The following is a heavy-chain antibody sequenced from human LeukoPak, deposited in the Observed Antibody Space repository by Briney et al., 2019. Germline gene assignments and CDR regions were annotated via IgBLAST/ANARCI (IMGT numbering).Heavy chain of an antibody. Sequence: SETLSLTCTVSGGSISSYYWSWIRQPPGKGLEWIGYIYYSGSTNYNPSLKSRVTISVDTSKNQFSLKLSSVTAADTAVYYCARGSIAARRIYYYMDVWGKGTTVTVSS. V-gene: IGHV4-59*01. CDR3: ARGSIAARRIYYYMDV. J-gene: IGHJ6*03. D-gene: IGHD6-6*01. CDR1: GGSISSYY. CDR2: IYYSGST.